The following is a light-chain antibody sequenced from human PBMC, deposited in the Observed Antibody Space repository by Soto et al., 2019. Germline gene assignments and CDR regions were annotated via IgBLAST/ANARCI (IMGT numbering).Light chain of an antibody. CDR2: GAS. V-gene: IGKV3-15*01. Sequence: EIVMTQSPATLSVSPGERVTLSCRASQSVSSSLAWFQQKPGQAPRLLIYGASTRATGIPARFSGSGSGTEFPLTISSLQSEDCAVYYCQQYFKWPLTFGGGAKVEIK. CDR3: QQYFKWPLT. CDR1: QSVSSS. J-gene: IGKJ4*01.